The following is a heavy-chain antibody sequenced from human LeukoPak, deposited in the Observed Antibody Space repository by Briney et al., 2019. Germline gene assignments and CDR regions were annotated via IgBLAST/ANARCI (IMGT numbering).Heavy chain of an antibody. V-gene: IGHV4-61*02. Sequence: SETLSLTCTVSGGSISSGSYYWSWIRQPAGTGLEWIGRIYTSGSTNYNPSLKSRVTISVDTSKNQFSLKLSSVTAADTAVYYGAMGEVMIFGVVHYYYYGMDVWGQGTTVTVSS. CDR2: IYTSGST. CDR3: AMGEVMIFGVVHYYYYGMDV. J-gene: IGHJ6*02. D-gene: IGHD3-3*01. CDR1: GGSISSGSYY.